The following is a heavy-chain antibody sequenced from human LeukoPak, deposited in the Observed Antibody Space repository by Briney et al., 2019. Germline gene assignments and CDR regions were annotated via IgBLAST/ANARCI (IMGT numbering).Heavy chain of an antibody. J-gene: IGHJ5*02. D-gene: IGHD3-10*01. CDR3: ARDAAMVRGVTPLFDP. CDR1: GFTFSDSY. Sequence: PGGSLRLSCAASGFTFSDSYMTWIRQAPGKGLELLSYISGSSSDVNYIDSVRGRFTISRDNAKNSLYLQMNSLRAEDTAVYYCARDAAMVRGVTPLFDPWGQGTLVTVSS. V-gene: IGHV3-11*06. CDR2: ISGSSSDV.